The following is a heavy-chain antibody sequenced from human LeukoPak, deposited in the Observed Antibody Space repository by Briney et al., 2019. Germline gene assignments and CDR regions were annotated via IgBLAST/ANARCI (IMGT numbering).Heavy chain of an antibody. J-gene: IGHJ6*02. CDR2: IKEDGSER. CDR1: AFIFSGHW. CDR3: ARIEHYYYYGMDV. Sequence: QSWGSLRLSCEGSAFIFSGHWMNWVRQTPGKGLEWVASIKEDGSERQYVDSVKGRFTISRDNSKNTLYLQMNSLRAEDTAVYYCARIEHYYYYGMDVWGQGTTVTVSS. V-gene: IGHV3-7*03.